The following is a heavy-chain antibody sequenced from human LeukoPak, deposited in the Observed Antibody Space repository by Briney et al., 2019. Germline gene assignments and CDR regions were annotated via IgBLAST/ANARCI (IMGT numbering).Heavy chain of an antibody. V-gene: IGHV3-23*01. CDR1: GFTFSNAW. CDR3: AKDYYGGDSHYYGMDV. D-gene: IGHD4-23*01. Sequence: GGSLRLSCAASGFTFSNAWMSWVRQAPGKGLEWVSGIIASGGSTYYADSVKGRFTISRDNSKNTLYLQMNSLRAEDTAVYYCAKDYYGGDSHYYGMDVWGQGTTVTVSS. CDR2: IIASGGST. J-gene: IGHJ6*02.